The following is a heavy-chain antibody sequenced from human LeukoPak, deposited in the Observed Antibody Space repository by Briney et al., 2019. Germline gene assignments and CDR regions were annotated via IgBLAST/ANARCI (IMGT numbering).Heavy chain of an antibody. CDR2: MHYSGTT. CDR1: GGSISSSTSY. J-gene: IGHJ5*02. D-gene: IGHD3-22*01. V-gene: IGHV4-39*01. CDR3: APYSSVQGWFDP. Sequence: SETLSLTCIVSGGSISSSTSYWGWIRQPPGKGLEWIVSMHYSGTTYFNPSLKSRVTISVDTSKNQFSLRLASVTAADSAVYYCAPYSSVQGWFDPWGQGTLVTVSS.